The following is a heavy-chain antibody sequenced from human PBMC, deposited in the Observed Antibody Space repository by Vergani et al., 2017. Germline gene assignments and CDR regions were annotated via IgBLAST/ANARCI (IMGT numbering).Heavy chain of an antibody. J-gene: IGHJ4*02. CDR3: AREQVVVAAPDY. Sequence: EVQLVESGGGLVQPGGSLRLSCAASGFTFSSYEMNWVRQAPGKGLEWVSYISSSGSTIYYADSVKGRFTISRDNAKNSLYLQMNSLRAEDTAVYYCAREQVVVAAPDYWGQGTLVTVSS. D-gene: IGHD2-15*01. CDR2: ISSSGSTI. CDR1: GFTFSSYE. V-gene: IGHV3-48*03.